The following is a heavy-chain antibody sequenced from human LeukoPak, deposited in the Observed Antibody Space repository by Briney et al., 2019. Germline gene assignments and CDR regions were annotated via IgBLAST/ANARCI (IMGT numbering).Heavy chain of an antibody. V-gene: IGHV1-46*01. D-gene: IGHD6-19*01. CDR3: ARDQAVAVNYYYYGMDV. Sequence: GASVKVSCKASGYTFTSYYMHWVRQAPGQGLEWMGIINPSGGSTSYAQKFQGRVTMTRDTSTSTVYMELSSLRSEDTAVYYCARDQAVAVNYYYYGMDVWGQGTTVTVSS. CDR2: INPSGGST. J-gene: IGHJ6*02. CDR1: GYTFTSYY.